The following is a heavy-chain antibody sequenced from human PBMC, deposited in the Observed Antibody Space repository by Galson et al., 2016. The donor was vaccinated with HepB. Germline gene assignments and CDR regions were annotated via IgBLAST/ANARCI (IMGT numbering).Heavy chain of an antibody. CDR3: ARVSPLGDIVVVPAPLTFWLDP. CDR1: GYTFTDYG. V-gene: IGHV1-18*01. D-gene: IGHD2-2*01. Sequence: SVKVSCKASGYTFTDYGISWVRQAPGQGLEWMGWISANNGNTNYAQKVRGRVTMTTDTSTNTGYMALRSLRSDDSAVYYCARVSPLGDIVVVPAPLTFWLDPWGQGTPVTVSS. CDR2: ISANNGNT. J-gene: IGHJ5*02.